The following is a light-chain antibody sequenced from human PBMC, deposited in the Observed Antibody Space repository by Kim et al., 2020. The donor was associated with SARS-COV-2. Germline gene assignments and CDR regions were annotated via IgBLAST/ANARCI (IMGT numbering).Light chain of an antibody. CDR2: QDI. V-gene: IGLV3-1*01. CDR1: KLGDKY. Sequence: SYELTQPPSVSVSPGQTASITCSGDKLGDKYVCWFQQKSGQSPGLVIYQDIKRPSGIPERFSGSNSGNTATLTISGTQAMDEADYYCQTWDSSTAVFGGGTQLTVL. CDR3: QTWDSSTAV. J-gene: IGLJ2*01.